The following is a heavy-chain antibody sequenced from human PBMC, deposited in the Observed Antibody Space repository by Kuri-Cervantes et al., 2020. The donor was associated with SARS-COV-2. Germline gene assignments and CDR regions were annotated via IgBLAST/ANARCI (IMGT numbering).Heavy chain of an antibody. V-gene: IGHV1-18*01. J-gene: IGHJ4*02. CDR1: GYTFTSYG. Sequence: ASVKVSCKASGYTFTSYGISRVRQAPGQGLEWMGWISAYNGNTNYAQKLQGRVTMTTDTSTSTAYMELRSLRSDDTAVYYCARDYIVVVPAANSNFDYWGQGTLVTVSS. CDR2: ISAYNGNT. D-gene: IGHD2-2*01. CDR3: ARDYIVVVPAANSNFDY.